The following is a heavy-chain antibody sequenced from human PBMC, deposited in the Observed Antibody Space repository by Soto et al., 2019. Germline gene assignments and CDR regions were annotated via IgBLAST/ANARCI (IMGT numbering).Heavy chain of an antibody. CDR2: INPKSGGT. CDR1: GYSFTDYH. V-gene: IGHV1-2*04. J-gene: IGHJ6*02. CDR3: ARDGSGCSSTSCYHYYYYGMDV. D-gene: IGHD2-2*01. Sequence: GASVKVSCKASGYSFTDYHIHWVRQAPGQGLEWLGRINPKSGGTSTAQKFQGWVTMTTDTSISTASMELTRLTSDDTAVYYCARDGSGCSSTSCYHYYYYGMDVWGQGTTVTVSS.